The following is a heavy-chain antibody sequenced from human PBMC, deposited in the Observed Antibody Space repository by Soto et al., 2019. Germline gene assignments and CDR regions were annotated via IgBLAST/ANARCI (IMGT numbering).Heavy chain of an antibody. Sequence: GASVKVSCKASGFTFTSSAVQWVRQARGQRLEWIGWIVVGSGNTNYAQKFQERVTITRDMSTSTAYMELSSLRSEDTAVYYCAAPDPAAGTNPYYYYYGMDVWGQGTTVTVSS. V-gene: IGHV1-58*01. D-gene: IGHD6-13*01. J-gene: IGHJ6*02. CDR3: AAPDPAAGTNPYYYYYGMDV. CDR2: IVVGSGNT. CDR1: GFTFTSSA.